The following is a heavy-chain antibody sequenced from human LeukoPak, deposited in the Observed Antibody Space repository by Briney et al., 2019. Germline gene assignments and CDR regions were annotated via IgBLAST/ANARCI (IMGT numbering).Heavy chain of an antibody. CDR2: ISGDSTYI. CDR3: ARVSGRLERQSDLDY. J-gene: IGHJ4*02. CDR1: GFTFASYS. Sequence: PGGSLRLSCAASGFTFASYSMNWLRQAPGKGLEWVFPISGDSTYIYNAGSVKGRFTISRDNAQASLYLQMISLRADDTAVYYCARVSGRLERQSDLDYWGQGTLVIVSS. D-gene: IGHD1-1*01. V-gene: IGHV3-21*01.